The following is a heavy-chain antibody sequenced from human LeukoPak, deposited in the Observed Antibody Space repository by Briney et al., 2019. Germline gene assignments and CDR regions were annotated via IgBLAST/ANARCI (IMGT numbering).Heavy chain of an antibody. Sequence: GGSLRLSCAASGFTFSSYTMNWFRQAPGKGLEWVSSISSSSRYIYYADSVMGHFTISRDNAKNSLYLQMNSLRAEDTAVYYCARGSEYCSGGTCYLNWFDPWGQGTLVTVSS. D-gene: IGHD2-15*01. CDR3: ARGSEYCSGGTCYLNWFDP. CDR2: ISSSSRYI. J-gene: IGHJ5*02. CDR1: GFTFSSYT. V-gene: IGHV3-21*01.